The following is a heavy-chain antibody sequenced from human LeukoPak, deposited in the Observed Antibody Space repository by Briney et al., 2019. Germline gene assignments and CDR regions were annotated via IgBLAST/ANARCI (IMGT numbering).Heavy chain of an antibody. CDR2: ISGSGGST. J-gene: IGHJ6*02. CDR1: GFTFSSYA. CDR3: AKDQPTVVILGVLDWYYYYGMDV. V-gene: IGHV3-23*01. D-gene: IGHD4-23*01. Sequence: GGSLRLSCAASGFTFSSYAMSWVRQAPGKGLEWVSAISGSGGSTYYADSVKGRFTISRDNSKNTLYLQMNSLRAEDTAVYYCAKDQPTVVILGVLDWYYYYGMDVWGQGTTVTVSS.